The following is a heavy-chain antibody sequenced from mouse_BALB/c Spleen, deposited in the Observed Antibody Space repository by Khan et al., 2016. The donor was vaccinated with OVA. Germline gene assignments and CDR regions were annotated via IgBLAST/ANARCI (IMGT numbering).Heavy chain of an antibody. V-gene: IGHV1-77*01. CDR1: GYTFTDYN. J-gene: IGHJ3*01. CDR2: IYPGSDNT. CDR3: AREWAAWFPY. Sequence: QVQLQQSGAELARPGASVKLSCKTSGYTFTDYNINWMRQRTGQGLEWIGEIYPGSDNTFYNEKFRGKATLTADKSSSTAYMQLSSLTSEDSAVYFCAREWAAWFPYLGQGTLVTVSA.